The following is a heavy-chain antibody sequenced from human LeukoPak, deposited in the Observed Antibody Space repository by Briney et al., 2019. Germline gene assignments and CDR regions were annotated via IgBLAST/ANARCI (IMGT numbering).Heavy chain of an antibody. Sequence: AETLSLSCTVSGGSISSSSFYWVWNRPPPGQELEWIGSLYCSGSTYCNPSLKSRTTITVDTAKNQFSQKLSFVTAADTAEYCCASLRRWYTSGVFDYWGQRTLVSVSS. J-gene: IGHJ4*02. CDR1: GGSISSSSFY. V-gene: IGHV4-39*01. CDR3: ASLRRWYTSGVFDY. D-gene: IGHD4-23*01. CDR2: LYCSGST.